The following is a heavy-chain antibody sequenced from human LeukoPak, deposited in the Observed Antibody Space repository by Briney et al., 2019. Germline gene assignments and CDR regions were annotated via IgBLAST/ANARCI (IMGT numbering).Heavy chain of an antibody. CDR3: ARSYDILTGYDY. J-gene: IGHJ4*02. Sequence: SETLSLTCTVSGGSISSYYWNWIRLPPGKGLEWIGYIYSSGSTIYNRSLKSRVTISVDTSKNQFSLKLSSVTAADTAVYYCARSYDILTGYDYWGQGTLVTVSS. CDR2: IYSSGST. V-gene: IGHV4-59*01. CDR1: GGSISSYY. D-gene: IGHD3-9*01.